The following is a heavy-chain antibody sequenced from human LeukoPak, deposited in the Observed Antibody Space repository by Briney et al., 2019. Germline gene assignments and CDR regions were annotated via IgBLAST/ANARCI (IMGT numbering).Heavy chain of an antibody. D-gene: IGHD3-22*01. CDR3: ARVTGYMIEDYFDY. CDR1: GGSISSYY. V-gene: IGHV4-59*01. CDR2: IYYSGST. J-gene: IGHJ4*02. Sequence: PSETLSLTCTVSGGSISSYYWSWIRQPAGKGLEWIGYIYYSGSTNYNPSLKSRLTISVDTSKNQFSLKLSSVTAADTAVYYCARVTGYMIEDYFDYWGQGTLVTVSS.